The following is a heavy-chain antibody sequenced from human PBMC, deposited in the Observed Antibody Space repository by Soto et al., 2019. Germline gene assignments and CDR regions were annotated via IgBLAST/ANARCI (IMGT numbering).Heavy chain of an antibody. Sequence: SETLSLTCTVSGGSFKSGSYSWGWIRQPPGKGLEWIGTIYYGGSTYYNPSLKSRVTISVDTSKNQFSLKLTSVTAADTAVYYCATLRLSAGPYFDYWGLGTLVTVSS. D-gene: IGHD6-19*01. CDR3: ATLRLSAGPYFDY. CDR1: GGSFKSGSYS. V-gene: IGHV4-39*01. J-gene: IGHJ4*02. CDR2: IYYGGST.